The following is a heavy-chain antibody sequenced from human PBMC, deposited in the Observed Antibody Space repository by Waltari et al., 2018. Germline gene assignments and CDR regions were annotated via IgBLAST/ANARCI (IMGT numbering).Heavy chain of an antibody. CDR1: VFSFSNYE. CDR3: ARPSTEYYYYYYYMDV. Sequence: EVQVVESGGGLVQPGGSLRLSCVASVFSFSNYEMNWVRQAPGKGLEWVSYIDNSGSTTYYADSVKGRFTISRDNAKNSLYLQMDSLRAEDTAVYYCARPSTEYYYYYYYMDVWGKGTTVTVS. V-gene: IGHV3-48*03. J-gene: IGHJ6*03. CDR2: IDNSGSTT.